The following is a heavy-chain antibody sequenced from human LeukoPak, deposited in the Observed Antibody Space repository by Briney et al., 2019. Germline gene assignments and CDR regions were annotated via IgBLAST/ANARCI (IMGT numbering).Heavy chain of an antibody. CDR2: ISWNSGSI. J-gene: IGHJ4*02. V-gene: IGHV3-9*01. D-gene: IGHD6-13*01. Sequence: GGSLRLSCAASGFTFDDYAMHWVRQAPGKGLEWVSGISWNSGSIGYADSVKGRFTISRDSAKNSLYLQMNSLRAEDTALYYCAKGAAGPYFDYWGQGTLVTVSS. CDR1: GFTFDDYA. CDR3: AKGAAGPYFDY.